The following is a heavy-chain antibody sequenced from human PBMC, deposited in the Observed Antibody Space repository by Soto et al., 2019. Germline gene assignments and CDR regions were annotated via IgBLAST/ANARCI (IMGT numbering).Heavy chain of an antibody. V-gene: IGHV2-5*02. Sequence: SALTLVNPTQTLSLTCAFSWVSLSTSGVGVGWIRQPPGKALEWLALIYWDNDKRYSPSLKSRLTITKDTSKNQVVLTMTNMDPVDTATYYCAHSPGYSYASNWGQGTLVTVSS. J-gene: IGHJ4*02. CDR1: WVSLSTSGVG. CDR2: IYWDNDK. CDR3: AHSPGYSYASN. D-gene: IGHD5-18*01.